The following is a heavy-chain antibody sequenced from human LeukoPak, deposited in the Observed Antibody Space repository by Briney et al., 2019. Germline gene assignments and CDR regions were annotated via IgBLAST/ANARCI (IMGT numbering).Heavy chain of an antibody. J-gene: IGHJ4*02. D-gene: IGHD3-9*01. Sequence: ASVKVSCKVSGYSITELSTHWVRQARGKGLEWMGGYPGSGEIIYEQKFQDRVTMTEDTSTDTAYMELSSLRSEDTALYYCATGTHYDLLPFWGQGTLVTVSS. V-gene: IGHV1-24*01. CDR1: GYSITELS. CDR2: YPGSGEI. CDR3: ATGTHYDLLPF.